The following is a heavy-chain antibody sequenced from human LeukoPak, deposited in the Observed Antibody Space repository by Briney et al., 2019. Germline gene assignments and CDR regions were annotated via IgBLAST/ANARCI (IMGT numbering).Heavy chain of an antibody. V-gene: IGHV1-8*01. Sequence: ASVKVSCKASGYTFTSYDINWVRQAPGQGLEWMGWMNPNSGNTGYAQKFQGRVTMTRNTSISTAYMELSSLRSEDTAVYYCARVVRQWLVTIDYWGQGTLVTVSS. D-gene: IGHD6-19*01. CDR1: GYTFTSYD. CDR3: ARVVRQWLVTIDY. CDR2: MNPNSGNT. J-gene: IGHJ4*02.